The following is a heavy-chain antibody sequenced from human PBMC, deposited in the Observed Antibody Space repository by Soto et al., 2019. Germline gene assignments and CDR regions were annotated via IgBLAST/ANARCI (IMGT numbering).Heavy chain of an antibody. D-gene: IGHD2-8*01. V-gene: IGHV2-5*02. Sequence: QITLKESGPTLVRPTQTLTLTCPFSGFSLSTTGVGVGWIRQPPGKALEWLALIYLDDDKRYSPSLKSRLTITNATSKNEVILTMPNVDPVDTATYYCAQRLRDYGVGRERANYCEPWGQGTLVPVPS. J-gene: IGHJ5*02. CDR1: GFSLSTTGVG. CDR2: IYLDDDK. CDR3: AQRLRDYGVGRERANYCEP.